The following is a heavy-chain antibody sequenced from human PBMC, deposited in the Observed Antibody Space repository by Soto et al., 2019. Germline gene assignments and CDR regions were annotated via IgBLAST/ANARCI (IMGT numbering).Heavy chain of an antibody. CDR1: GGSISSGDYY. CDR3: ARDLGYSGYDYFDY. D-gene: IGHD5-12*01. V-gene: IGHV4-30-4*01. Sequence: SETLSLTCTVSGGSISSGDYYWSWIRQPPGKGLEWIGYIYYSGSTYYNPSLKSRVTISVDTSKNQFSLKLSSVTAADTAVYYCARDLGYSGYDYFDYWGQGTLVTVSS. CDR2: IYYSGST. J-gene: IGHJ4*02.